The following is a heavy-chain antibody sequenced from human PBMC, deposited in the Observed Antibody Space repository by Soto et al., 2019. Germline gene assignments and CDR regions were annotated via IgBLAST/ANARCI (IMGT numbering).Heavy chain of an antibody. CDR1: GFTFSSYG. CDR3: AKDRIVGSRPDY. J-gene: IGHJ4*02. D-gene: IGHD1-26*01. V-gene: IGHV3-30*18. CDR2: ISYDGSNK. Sequence: PGGSLRLSCAASGFTFSSYGMHWVRQAPGKGLEWVAVISYDGSNKYYADSVKGRFTISGDNSKNTLYLQMNSLRAEDTAVYYCAKDRIVGSRPDYWGQGTLVTVSS.